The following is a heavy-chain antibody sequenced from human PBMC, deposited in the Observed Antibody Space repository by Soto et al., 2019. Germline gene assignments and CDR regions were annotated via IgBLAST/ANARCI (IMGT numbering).Heavy chain of an antibody. CDR3: ARTPLGYCSGGSCRHVPMRY. J-gene: IGHJ4*02. Sequence: QVQLVQSGAEVKKPGASVKVSCKASGYTFTSYDINWVRQATGQGLEWMGWMNPNSGNTGYAQKFQGRVTMTRNTSISTAYMELSSLRSEDTAVYYCARTPLGYCSGGSCRHVPMRYWGQGTLVTVSS. CDR1: GYTFTSYD. CDR2: MNPNSGNT. D-gene: IGHD2-15*01. V-gene: IGHV1-8*01.